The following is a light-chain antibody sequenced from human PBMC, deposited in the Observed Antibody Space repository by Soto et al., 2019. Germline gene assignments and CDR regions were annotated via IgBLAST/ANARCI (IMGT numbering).Light chain of an antibody. CDR3: QQYGRTPWT. Sequence: EIVLTQSPGTLSLSPGERATLSCRASQSVSSSYLAWYQQKPGQAPRLLIYGASTRATGIPDRFSGSESGTDFTLTISRLESEDFAVYYCQQYGRTPWTFGQGTKVEIK. CDR1: QSVSSSY. V-gene: IGKV3-20*01. CDR2: GAS. J-gene: IGKJ1*01.